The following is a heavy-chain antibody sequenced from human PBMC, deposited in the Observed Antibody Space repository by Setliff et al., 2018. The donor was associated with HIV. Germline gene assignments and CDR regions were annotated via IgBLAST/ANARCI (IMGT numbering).Heavy chain of an antibody. CDR3: ARVRDSTGYTASDV. Sequence: PGGSLRLSCEASGFNFDDHGMTWVRQGPGKGLEWVSLINWKGGDPAYADSVKGRFTISRGNAKNSVYLQMNSLRAEDTAFYYCARVRDSTGYTASDVWGQGTTVTVSS. CDR2: INWKGGDP. CDR1: GFNFDDHG. D-gene: IGHD3-22*01. V-gene: IGHV3-20*04. J-gene: IGHJ6*02.